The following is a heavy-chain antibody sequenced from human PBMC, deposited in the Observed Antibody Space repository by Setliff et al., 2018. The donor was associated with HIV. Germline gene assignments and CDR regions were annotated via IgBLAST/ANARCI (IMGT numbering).Heavy chain of an antibody. D-gene: IGHD3-22*01. J-gene: IGHJ5*02. CDR2: ISAYNGNT. CDR3: ARDAVQDYYDSSGYYKSWWFDP. Sequence: ASVKVSCKASGYTFTAYGITWVRQAPGQGLEWMGWISAYNGNTNYAQKLQGRVTMTTDTSTSTAYMELRSLRSDDTAVYYCARDAVQDYYDSSGYYKSWWFDPWGQGTLVTVSS. V-gene: IGHV1-18*04. CDR1: GYTFTAYG.